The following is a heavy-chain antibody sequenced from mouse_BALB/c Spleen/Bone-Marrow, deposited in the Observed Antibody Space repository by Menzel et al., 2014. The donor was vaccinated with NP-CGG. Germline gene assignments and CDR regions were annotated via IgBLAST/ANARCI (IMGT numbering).Heavy chain of an antibody. V-gene: IGHV1-77*01. CDR1: GYTFTDYY. CDR3: ARDWDYYAMDY. CDR2: IYPRSDNT. J-gene: IGHJ4*01. Sequence: QVQLQQPGAELARPGASVKLSCKASGYTFTDYYINWVKQRTGQGLEWIGEIYPRSDNTYYNEKFKGKATLTADKSSSTAYLQLSSLTSEDSAVYFCARDWDYYAMDYRGQGTSVTVSS. D-gene: IGHD4-1*01.